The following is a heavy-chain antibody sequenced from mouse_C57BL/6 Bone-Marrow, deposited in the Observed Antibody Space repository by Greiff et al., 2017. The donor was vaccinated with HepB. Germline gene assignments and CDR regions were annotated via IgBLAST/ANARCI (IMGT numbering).Heavy chain of an antibody. Sequence: SGAELVRPGASVKLSCTASGFNIKDDYMHWVKQRPEQGLEWIGWIDPENGDTEYASKFQGKATITADTSSNTAYLQLSSLTSEDTAVYYCTTWSSYAMDYWGQGTSVTVSS. CDR2: IDPENGDT. D-gene: IGHD1-1*01. J-gene: IGHJ4*01. CDR3: TTWSSYAMDY. CDR1: GFNIKDDY. V-gene: IGHV14-4*01.